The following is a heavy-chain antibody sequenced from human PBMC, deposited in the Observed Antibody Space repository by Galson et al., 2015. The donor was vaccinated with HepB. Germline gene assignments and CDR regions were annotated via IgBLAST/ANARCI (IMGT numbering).Heavy chain of an antibody. CDR1: GYTFTSYA. CDR3: ARVGPLGQQLPFDI. V-gene: IGHV1-3*01. Sequence: SVKVSCKASGYTFTSYAMHWVRQAPGQRLEWMGWINAGNGNTKYSQKFQGRVTITRDTSASTAYMELSSLRSEDTAVYYCARVGPLGQQLPFDIWGQGTMVTVSS. CDR2: INAGNGNT. D-gene: IGHD6-13*01. J-gene: IGHJ3*02.